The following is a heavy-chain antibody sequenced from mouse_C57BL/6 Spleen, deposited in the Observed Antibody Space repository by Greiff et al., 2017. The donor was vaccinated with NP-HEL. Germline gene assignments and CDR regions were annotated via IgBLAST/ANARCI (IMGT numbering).Heavy chain of an antibody. V-gene: IGHV1-26*01. Sequence: EVQLQQSGPELVKPGASVKISCKASGYTFTDYYMNWVKQSHGKSLEWIGDINPNNGGTSYNQKFKGKATLTVDKSSSTAYMELRSLTSEDSAVYYCATLYYYGSMDYWGQGTSVTVSS. CDR1: GYTFTDYY. CDR2: INPNNGGT. J-gene: IGHJ4*01. D-gene: IGHD1-1*01. CDR3: ATLYYYGSMDY.